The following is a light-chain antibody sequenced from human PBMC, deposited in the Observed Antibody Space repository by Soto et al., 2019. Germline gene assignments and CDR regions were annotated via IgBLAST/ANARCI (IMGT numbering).Light chain of an antibody. Sequence: IVLTQSPVTLALSPGERADLSCRASQSVSTSLAWYQHKPGRAPRLFIYDASKRAPGIPARFSDSGSGTDFTLTISSLEPEDIAVYYCQVRDVWPSFGQGTKVEIK. CDR1: QSVSTS. CDR2: DAS. V-gene: IGKV3-11*01. J-gene: IGKJ1*01. CDR3: QVRDVWPS.